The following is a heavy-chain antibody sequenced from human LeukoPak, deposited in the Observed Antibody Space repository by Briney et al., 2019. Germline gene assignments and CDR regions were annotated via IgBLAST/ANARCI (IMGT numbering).Heavy chain of an antibody. Sequence: ASVKVSCKASGYTFTGYYMHWVRQAPGQGLEWMGWIDPNSGGTNYAQKLQGRVTMTRDTSISTAYMELSRLRSDDTAVYYCAITRAIWFGEADAFDIWGQGTMVTVSS. D-gene: IGHD3-10*01. J-gene: IGHJ3*02. CDR2: IDPNSGGT. CDR3: AITRAIWFGEADAFDI. V-gene: IGHV1-2*02. CDR1: GYTFTGYY.